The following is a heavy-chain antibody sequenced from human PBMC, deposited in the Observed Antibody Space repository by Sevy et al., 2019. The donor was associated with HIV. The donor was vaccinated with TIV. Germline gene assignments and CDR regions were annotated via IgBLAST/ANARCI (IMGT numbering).Heavy chain of an antibody. V-gene: IGHV3-30-3*01. D-gene: IGHD5-18*01. CDR2: ISYDGSNK. CDR1: GFTFSSYA. Sequence: GGSLRLSCAASGFTFSSYAMHWVRQAPGKGLEWVAVISYDGSNKYYADSVKGRFTISRDNSKNTLYLQMNSLRAEDTAGYYCASETNVDTAMVSPDYWGQGTLVTVSS. CDR3: ASETNVDTAMVSPDY. J-gene: IGHJ4*02.